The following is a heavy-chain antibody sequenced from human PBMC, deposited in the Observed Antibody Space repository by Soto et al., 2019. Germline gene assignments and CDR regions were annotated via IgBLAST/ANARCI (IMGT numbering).Heavy chain of an antibody. J-gene: IGHJ4*02. Sequence: QVQLVQSGAEVKKPGSSVNVSCKASGGTFSSYAISWVRQAPGQGLEWMGGIIPIFGTANYAQKFQGRVTITADESTCTAYMELSSLRSEDTAVSYCATTERWLHLPPYYFDYWGQGTLVTVSS. CDR1: GGTFSSYA. CDR2: IIPIFGTA. CDR3: ATTERWLHLPPYYFDY. D-gene: IGHD5-12*01. V-gene: IGHV1-69*12.